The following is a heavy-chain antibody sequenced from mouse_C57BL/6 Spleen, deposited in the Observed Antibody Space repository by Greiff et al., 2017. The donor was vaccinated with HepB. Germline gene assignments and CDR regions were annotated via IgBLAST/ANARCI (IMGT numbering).Heavy chain of an antibody. D-gene: IGHD1-1*02. CDR3: ARGGITTVVPPESY. Sequence: QVQLKESGAELMKPGASVKLSCKATGYTFTGYWIEWVKQRPGHGLEWIGEILPGSGSTNYNEKFKGKATFTADTYSNTAYMQISSLTTVDSAIYFCARGGITTVVPPESYWGQRTLVTVSA. CDR2: ILPGSGST. CDR1: GYTFTGYW. V-gene: IGHV1-9*01. J-gene: IGHJ3*01.